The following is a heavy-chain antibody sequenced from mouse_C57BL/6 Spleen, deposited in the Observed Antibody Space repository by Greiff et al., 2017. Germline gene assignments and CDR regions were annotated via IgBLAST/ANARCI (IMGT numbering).Heavy chain of an antibody. CDR1: GYTFTSYW. V-gene: IGHV1-59*01. D-gene: IGHD1-1*01. CDR2: IDPSDSYT. Sequence: QVQLQQPGAELVRPGTSVKLSCKASGYTFTSYWMHWVKQRPGQGLEWIGVIDPSDSYTNYNLKFKGKATLTVDTSSSTAYMQLSSLTSEDSAVYYCARSTTVVANFDYWGQGTTLTVSS. J-gene: IGHJ2*01. CDR3: ARSTTVVANFDY.